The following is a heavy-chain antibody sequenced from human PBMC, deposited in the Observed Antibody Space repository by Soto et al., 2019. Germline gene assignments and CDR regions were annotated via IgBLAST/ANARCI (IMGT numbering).Heavy chain of an antibody. CDR2: ISGSGGST. CDR1: GFTFCSYA. V-gene: IGHV3-23*01. CDR3: AKNFPFYFDY. Sequence: GGSLRLSCAASGFTFCSYAMSWGRQAPGEGVEGVSAISGSGGSTYYAGSVKGRVTLSRDNSKNTLYLQMNSLRAEDTAVYFFAKNFPFYFDYWGQGTLVTVSS. J-gene: IGHJ4*02. D-gene: IGHD1-7*01.